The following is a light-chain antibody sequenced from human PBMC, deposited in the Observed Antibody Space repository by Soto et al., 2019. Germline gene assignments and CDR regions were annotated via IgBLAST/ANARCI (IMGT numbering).Light chain of an antibody. CDR1: QSVGSNY. Sequence: EIVLTQAPGTLSLSPGERATLSCRASQSVGSNYLAWYQQKPGQSPSLLIFGASSRATGIPDRFSGSGSGTDFTLTISRLEPEDFAVYYCLQYGTSPRFTFGPGTKVDV. CDR2: GAS. V-gene: IGKV3-20*01. CDR3: LQYGTSPRFT. J-gene: IGKJ3*01.